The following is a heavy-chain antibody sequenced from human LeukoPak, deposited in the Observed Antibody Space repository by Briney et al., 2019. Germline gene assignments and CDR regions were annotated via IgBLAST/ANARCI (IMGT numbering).Heavy chain of an antibody. CDR2: IYYNGST. Sequence: PSQTLSLTCTVSGGSISSGGYYWSWIRQHPGKGLEWIGYIYYNGSTYYNPSLKSRVTISVDTSKNQFSLKLSSVTAADTAVYYCARGPEIVVVPAAKFDYFDYWGQGTLVTVSS. J-gene: IGHJ4*02. CDR3: ARGPEIVVVPAAKFDYFDY. D-gene: IGHD2-2*01. CDR1: GGSISSGGYY. V-gene: IGHV4-31*03.